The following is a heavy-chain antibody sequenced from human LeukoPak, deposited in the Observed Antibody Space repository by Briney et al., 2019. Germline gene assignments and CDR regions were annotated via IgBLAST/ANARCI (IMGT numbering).Heavy chain of an antibody. CDR2: IRSKAYGGTT. CDR1: GFTFGDYA. Sequence: PGRSLRLSCTASGFTFGDYAMSWFRRAPGKGLEWVGFIRSKAYGGTTEYAASVKGRFTISRDDFKSIAYLQMNSLKTEDTAVYYCTSQGYDFWSGYPYFDYWGQGTLVTVSS. D-gene: IGHD3-3*01. J-gene: IGHJ4*02. CDR3: TSQGYDFWSGYPYFDY. V-gene: IGHV3-49*03.